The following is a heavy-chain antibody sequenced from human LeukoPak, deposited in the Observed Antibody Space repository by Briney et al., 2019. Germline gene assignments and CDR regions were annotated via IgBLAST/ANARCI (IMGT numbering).Heavy chain of an antibody. D-gene: IGHD3-3*01. Sequence: ASVKVSCKASGYTFTSYDINWVRQATGQGLEWMGWMNPNSGNTGDAQKFQGRVTMTRNTSISTAYMELSSLRSEDTAVYYCARGPLPYDFWSGYYTDYYYYMDVWGKGTTVTVSS. J-gene: IGHJ6*03. CDR1: GYTFTSYD. CDR2: MNPNSGNT. V-gene: IGHV1-8*01. CDR3: ARGPLPYDFWSGYYTDYYYYMDV.